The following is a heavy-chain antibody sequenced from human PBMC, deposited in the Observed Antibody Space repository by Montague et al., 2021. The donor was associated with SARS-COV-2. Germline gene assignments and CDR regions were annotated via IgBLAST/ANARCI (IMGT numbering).Heavy chain of an antibody. Sequence: TLSLTCTVSGGTISSGCYYWSWLRQHPGKGLEWKGNIYDSGSTYYNPSPKSRVTISVDTTKNQLSLKLSSVTAADTAAYYCARDVGWYSSSWFDFWGQGTLVTVSS. V-gene: IGHV4-31*03. J-gene: IGHJ4*02. D-gene: IGHD6-13*01. CDR1: GGTISSGCYY. CDR2: IYDSGST. CDR3: ARDVGWYSSSWFDF.